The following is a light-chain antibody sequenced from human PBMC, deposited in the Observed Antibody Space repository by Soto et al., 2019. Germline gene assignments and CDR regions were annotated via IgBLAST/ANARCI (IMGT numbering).Light chain of an antibody. Sequence: EIVMTQSPATLSVSPGERATLSCRASQSVSSNLAWYQQKRGQAPRLLIYGASTRATGIPARFSGSGSGTEFTLTISSLQSEDFAVYYRQQYNNWPLTFGGGTKVEIK. J-gene: IGKJ4*01. CDR3: QQYNNWPLT. CDR2: GAS. CDR1: QSVSSN. V-gene: IGKV3D-15*01.